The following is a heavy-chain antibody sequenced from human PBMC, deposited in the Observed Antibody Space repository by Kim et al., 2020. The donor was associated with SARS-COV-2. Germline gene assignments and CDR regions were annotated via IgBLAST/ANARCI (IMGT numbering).Heavy chain of an antibody. J-gene: IGHJ3*02. CDR3: TTDLAILQQLALGAFDI. Sequence: VKGRFTISRDDSKTTLYLQMNSLKTEDTAVYYCTTDLAILQQLALGAFDIWGQGTMVTVSS. D-gene: IGHD6-13*01. V-gene: IGHV3-15*01.